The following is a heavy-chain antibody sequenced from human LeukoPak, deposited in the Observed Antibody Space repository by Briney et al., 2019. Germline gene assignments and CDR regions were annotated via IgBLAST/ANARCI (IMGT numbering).Heavy chain of an antibody. CDR2: MNPNSGNT. J-gene: IGHJ6*02. D-gene: IGHD6-6*01. CDR3: ARAEYHLVDV. CDR1: GYIFSTYP. Sequence: ASVKVSCKASGYIFSTYPINWVRQATGQGLEWMGWMNPNSGNTGYAQKFQGRVTMTRNTSISTAYMELSSLRSEGTAVYYCARAEYHLVDVWGQGTTVTVSS. V-gene: IGHV1-8*02.